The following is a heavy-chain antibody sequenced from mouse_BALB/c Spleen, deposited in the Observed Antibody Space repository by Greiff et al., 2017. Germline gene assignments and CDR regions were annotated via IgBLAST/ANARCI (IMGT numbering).Heavy chain of an antibody. D-gene: IGHD2-12*01. Sequence: EVKLVESGGGLVKPGGSLKLSCAASGFTFSSYAMSWVRQTPEKRLEWVASISSGGSTYYPDSVKGRFTISRDNARNILYLQMSSLRSEDTAMYYCARVPYVAMDYWGQGTSVTVSS. CDR3: ARVPYVAMDY. V-gene: IGHV5-6-5*01. CDR1: GFTFSSYA. J-gene: IGHJ4*01. CDR2: ISSGGST.